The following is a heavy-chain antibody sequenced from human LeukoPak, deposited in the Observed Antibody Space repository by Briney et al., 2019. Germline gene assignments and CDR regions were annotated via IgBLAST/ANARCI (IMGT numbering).Heavy chain of an antibody. CDR1: GGTFSSYA. D-gene: IGHD2-2*01. V-gene: IGHV1-69*13. J-gene: IGHJ4*02. CDR3: ARSTMRYCSSTSCYHPFEPHFDY. CDR2: IIPIFGTA. Sequence: SVKVSCKASGGTFSSYAISWLRQAPGQGLEWMGRIIPIFGTANYAQKFQGRVTITADESTSIAYMELSSLRSEDTAVYYCARSTMRYCSSTSCYHPFEPHFDYWGQGTLVTVSS.